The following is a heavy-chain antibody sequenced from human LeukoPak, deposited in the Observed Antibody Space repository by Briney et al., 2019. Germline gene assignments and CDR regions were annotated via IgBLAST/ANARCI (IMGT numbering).Heavy chain of an antibody. V-gene: IGHV4-34*01. Sequence: PSETLSLTCAVSGGPLSTYYWSWLRQPPGKGLEWIGEITHHGRTNHNPSLKSRVTISADTSNNQFSLKLSSVTAADSAVYYCAPIYGDYSDFDSWGQGTLVTVSS. CDR2: ITHHGRT. J-gene: IGHJ4*02. D-gene: IGHD4-17*01. CDR3: APIYGDYSDFDS. CDR1: GGPLSTYY.